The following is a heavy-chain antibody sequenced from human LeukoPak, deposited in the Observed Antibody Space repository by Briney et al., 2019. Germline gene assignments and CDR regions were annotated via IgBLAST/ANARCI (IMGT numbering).Heavy chain of an antibody. D-gene: IGHD5-24*01. Sequence: SETLSLTCTVSGGSVSTTSYYWSWIRQPPTKVLEWIGYIYYSGSTNYNPSLKSRVTVSVDTSKNQFSLKLSSVTAADTAVYYCARGPRWLPYFDYWGQGTLVTVSS. CDR3: ARGPRWLPYFDY. CDR2: IYYSGST. J-gene: IGHJ4*02. CDR1: GGSVSTTSYY. V-gene: IGHV4-61*01.